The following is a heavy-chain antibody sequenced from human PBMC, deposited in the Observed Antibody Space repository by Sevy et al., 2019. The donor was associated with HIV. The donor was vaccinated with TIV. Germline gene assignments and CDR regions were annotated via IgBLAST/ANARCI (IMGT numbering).Heavy chain of an antibody. Sequence: GGSLRLSCAASGFTFSSYGMHWVRQAPGKGLEWVAVISYDGSNKYYADSVKGRFTISRDNSKNTLYLQMNSLRAEDTAVYYCAKDLEVRGVTYFFDYWGQGTLVTVSS. CDR3: AKDLEVRGVTYFFDY. CDR2: ISYDGSNK. V-gene: IGHV3-30*18. CDR1: GFTFSSYG. D-gene: IGHD3-10*01. J-gene: IGHJ4*02.